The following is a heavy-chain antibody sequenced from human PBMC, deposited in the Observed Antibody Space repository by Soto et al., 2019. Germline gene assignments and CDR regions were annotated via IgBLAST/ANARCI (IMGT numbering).Heavy chain of an antibody. CDR1: GYTFTSYY. Sequence: QVQLVQSGAEVKKPGASVKVSCKASGYTFTSYYMHWVRQAPGQGLEWMGIINPSGGSSNYAQKFQGRVTITRDTSTSTVYMELSSLRSEDTAVYYCARVYCSGGSCYSIDYWGQGTLVTVSS. J-gene: IGHJ4*02. CDR2: INPSGGSS. D-gene: IGHD2-15*01. CDR3: ARVYCSGGSCYSIDY. V-gene: IGHV1-46*03.